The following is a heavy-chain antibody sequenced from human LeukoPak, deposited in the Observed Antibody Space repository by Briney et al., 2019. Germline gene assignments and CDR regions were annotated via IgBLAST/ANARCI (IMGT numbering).Heavy chain of an antibody. CDR2: INPNSGGT. J-gene: IGHJ4*02. CDR3: ARNVNCGGDCYSFFDY. D-gene: IGHD2-21*02. V-gene: IGHV1-2*02. CDR1: GYTFTGYY. Sequence: ASVKVSCKASGYTFTGYYMHWVRQAPGPGLEWMGWINPNSGGTNYAQKFQGRVTMTRDTSISTAYMELSRLRSYDTAVYYCARNVNCGGDCYSFFDYWGQGTLVTVSS.